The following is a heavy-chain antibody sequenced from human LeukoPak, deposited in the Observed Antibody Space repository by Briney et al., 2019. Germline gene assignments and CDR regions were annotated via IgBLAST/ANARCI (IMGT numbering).Heavy chain of an antibody. CDR3: ARGDYYDILTGYYSDGMDV. Sequence: ASVKVSCKASGYTFTSYDINWVRQATGQGLEWMGWMNPKSGNTGYAQKFQGRVTMTRNTSISTAYMELSSLRSEDTAVYYCARGDYYDILTGYYSDGMDVWGQGTTVTVSS. CDR2: MNPKSGNT. V-gene: IGHV1-8*01. J-gene: IGHJ6*02. D-gene: IGHD3-9*01. CDR1: GYTFTSYD.